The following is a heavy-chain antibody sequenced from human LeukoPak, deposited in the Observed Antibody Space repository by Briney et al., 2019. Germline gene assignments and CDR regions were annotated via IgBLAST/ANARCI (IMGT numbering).Heavy chain of an antibody. CDR2: IYPGDSGT. CDR1: GFSFTSYS. CDR3: ASLSGGHNMDV. J-gene: IGHJ6*02. D-gene: IGHD3-10*01. Sequence: GESLKISCKGSGFSFTSYSFGLVRQMPGKGLEWMGVIYPGDSGTRYSPSFQGQVTISADKSISTAYLQWSSLKASDTATYYCASLSGGHNMDVWGQGTTVTVSS. V-gene: IGHV5-51*01.